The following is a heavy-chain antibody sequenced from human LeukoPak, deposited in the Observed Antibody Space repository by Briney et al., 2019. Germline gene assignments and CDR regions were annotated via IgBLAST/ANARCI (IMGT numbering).Heavy chain of an antibody. V-gene: IGHV4-59*01. Sequence: SETLSLTCTVSGGSISSYYWSWIRQPPGKGLEWIGYIYYSGSTNYNPSLKSRVTISVDTSKNQFSLKLSSVTPADTAVYYCAREGIAAADYAFDIWGQGTMVTVSS. CDR3: AREGIAAADYAFDI. CDR2: IYYSGST. J-gene: IGHJ3*02. D-gene: IGHD6-13*01. CDR1: GGSISSYY.